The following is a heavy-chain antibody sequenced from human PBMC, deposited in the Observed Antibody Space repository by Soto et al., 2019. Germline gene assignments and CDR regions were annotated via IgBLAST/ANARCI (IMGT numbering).Heavy chain of an antibody. CDR3: ARYIPGVRYYGMDV. J-gene: IGHJ6*02. V-gene: IGHV3-23*01. CDR2: IGESGTPT. Sequence: GGSLRLSCAASGFTFSSYAMEGVRQAPGKGLEWVSLIGESGTPTYYADSVKGRFTISRDNSGNTLFLEMYSLRAEDTAVYYCARYIPGVRYYGMDVWGQGTTVTVSS. D-gene: IGHD2-2*01. CDR1: GFTFSSYA.